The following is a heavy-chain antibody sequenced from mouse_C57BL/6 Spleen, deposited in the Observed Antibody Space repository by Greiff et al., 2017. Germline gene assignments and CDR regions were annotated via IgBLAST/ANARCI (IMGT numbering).Heavy chain of an antibody. V-gene: IGHV1-53*01. CDR1: GYTFTSYW. CDR2: INPSNGGT. D-gene: IGHD1-1*01. J-gene: IGHJ3*01. Sequence: QVQLQQSGTELVKPGASVKLSCKASGYTFTSYWMHWVKQRPGQGLEWIGNINPSNGGTNYNEKFKSKATRTVDKSSSTAYMQLSSLTSEDSAVYYCARDYGRGAWFAYWGQGTLVTVSA. CDR3: ARDYGRGAWFAY.